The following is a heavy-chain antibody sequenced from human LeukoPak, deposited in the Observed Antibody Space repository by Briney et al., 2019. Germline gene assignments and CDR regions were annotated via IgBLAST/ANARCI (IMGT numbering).Heavy chain of an antibody. CDR2: IYYSGST. Sequence: PSETRSLTCTVSGGSISSGGYYWSWIRQHPGKGLEWIGYIYYSGSTYYNPSLKSRVTISVDTSKNQFSLKLSSVTAADTAVYYCARGLAAADYWFDPWGQGTLVTVSS. J-gene: IGHJ5*02. CDR1: GGSISSGGYY. D-gene: IGHD6-13*01. CDR3: ARGLAAADYWFDP. V-gene: IGHV4-31*03.